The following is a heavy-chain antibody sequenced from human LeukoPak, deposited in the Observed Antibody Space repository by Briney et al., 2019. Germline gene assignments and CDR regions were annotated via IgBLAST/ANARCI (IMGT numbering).Heavy chain of an antibody. Sequence: ASVKVSCKTSGYTFTKNALHWVRQAPGQRLKWMGWISTGNGDTKYSQKFQGRVTLTRDTSASTVYVELNSLRSEDTAVYYCGRGGSSGVDYWGQGTLVTVSS. J-gene: IGHJ4*02. D-gene: IGHD2-15*01. CDR3: GRGGSSGVDY. V-gene: IGHV1-3*04. CDR2: ISTGNGDT. CDR1: GYTFTKNA.